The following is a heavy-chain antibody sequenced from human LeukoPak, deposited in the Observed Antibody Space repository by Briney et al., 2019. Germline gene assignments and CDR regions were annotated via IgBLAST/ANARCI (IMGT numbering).Heavy chain of an antibody. Sequence: GASVKVSCKASGYTFSSYDINWVRQATGQALEWMGWMNPNSGHTGYAQKFQGRVTMTRNTSISTAYMELSSLRSEDTAVYYCARVRGSYYYYGMDVWGQGTTVTVSS. CDR3: ARVRGSYYYYGMDV. CDR1: GYTFSSYD. CDR2: MNPNSGHT. V-gene: IGHV1-8*01. J-gene: IGHJ6*02. D-gene: IGHD2-15*01.